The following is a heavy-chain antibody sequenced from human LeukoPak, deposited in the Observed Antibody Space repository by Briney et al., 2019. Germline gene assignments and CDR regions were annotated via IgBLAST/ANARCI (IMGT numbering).Heavy chain of an antibody. CDR1: GFTFSSYS. V-gene: IGHV3-21*01. J-gene: IGHJ6*03. Sequence: GGSLRLSCAASGFTFSSYSMNWVRQALGKGLEWVSSISSSSSYIYYADSVKGRFTISRDNAKNSLYLQMNSLRAEDTAVYYCARVPRYCSSTSCQKSYYYYMDVWGKGTTVTVSS. CDR3: ARVPRYCSSTSCQKSYYYYMDV. CDR2: ISSSSSYI. D-gene: IGHD2-2*01.